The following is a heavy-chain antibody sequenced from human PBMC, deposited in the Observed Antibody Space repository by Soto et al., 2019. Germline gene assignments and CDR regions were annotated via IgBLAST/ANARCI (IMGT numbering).Heavy chain of an antibody. D-gene: IGHD3-3*01. CDR1: GYTFTSYD. Sequence: ASVKVSCKASGYTFTSYDINWVRQATGQGLEWMGWMNPNSGNTGYAQKFQGRVTMTRNTSISTAYMELSSLRSEDTAVYYCGRYYDFASGYDAFDICGQGTMVTVSS. CDR3: GRYYDFASGYDAFDI. J-gene: IGHJ3*02. CDR2: MNPNSGNT. V-gene: IGHV1-8*01.